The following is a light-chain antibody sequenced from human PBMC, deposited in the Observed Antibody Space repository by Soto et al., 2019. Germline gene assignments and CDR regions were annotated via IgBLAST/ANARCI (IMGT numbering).Light chain of an antibody. V-gene: IGKV3-11*01. Sequence: EVVLTQSPLTLSLSPGERAALLCGASQFLSSYLAWYQQIPGQPPRLLIYGASSRATGIPNRFSGSGSGTDFTLTISSLEPEDFAVYYCQQRSNWPRTFGQGTKVDIK. CDR2: GAS. J-gene: IGKJ1*01. CDR3: QQRSNWPRT. CDR1: QFLSSY.